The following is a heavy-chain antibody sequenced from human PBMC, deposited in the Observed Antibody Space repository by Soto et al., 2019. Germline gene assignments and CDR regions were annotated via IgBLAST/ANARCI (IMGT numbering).Heavy chain of an antibody. V-gene: IGHV3-7*01. D-gene: IGHD2-2*01. CDR1: GFTFSNFW. J-gene: IGHJ5*01. Sequence: LRLSCAASGFTFSNFWMTWVRQGPGKGLEWVANIKEDGGEKYYVDSVKGRFTISRDNAKNSLSLQINSLRAEDTAVYYCARGLSRLDSWGQGTLGTVS. CDR2: IKEDGGEK. CDR3: ARGLSRLDS.